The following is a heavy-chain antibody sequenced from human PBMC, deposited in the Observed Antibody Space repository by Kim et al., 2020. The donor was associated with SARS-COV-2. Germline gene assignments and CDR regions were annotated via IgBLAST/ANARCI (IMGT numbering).Heavy chain of an antibody. CDR1: GYTFTNYE. Sequence: ASVKVSCKPSGYTFTNYEINWVRQATGQGPEWMGWLNTNSGNTGYAQKFQGRVTMTRDTSISTAYMELSSLRYEDTAVYYCARGYYQLLSLYPWGQGTLVTVSS. J-gene: IGHJ5*02. CDR2: LNTNSGNT. CDR3: ARGYYQLLSLYP. D-gene: IGHD2-2*01. V-gene: IGHV1-8*01.